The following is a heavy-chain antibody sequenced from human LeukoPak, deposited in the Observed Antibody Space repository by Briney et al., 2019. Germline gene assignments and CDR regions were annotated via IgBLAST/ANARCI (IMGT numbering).Heavy chain of an antibody. J-gene: IGHJ4*02. V-gene: IGHV4-34*01. D-gene: IGHD5-18*01. CDR1: GFTFSSYW. Sequence: PGGSLRLSCAASGFTFSSYWMSWVRQAPGKGLEWIGEINHSGSTNYNPSLKSRVTISVDTSKNRFSLKLSSVTAADTAVYYCARGGRGYSHGPRGYFDYWGQGTLVTVSS. CDR3: ARGGRGYSHGPRGYFDY. CDR2: INHSGST.